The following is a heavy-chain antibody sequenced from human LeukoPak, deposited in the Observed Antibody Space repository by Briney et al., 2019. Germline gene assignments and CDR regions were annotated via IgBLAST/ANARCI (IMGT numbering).Heavy chain of an antibody. CDR3: ARVSGSSGYYQYYYYYYYMDV. D-gene: IGHD3-22*01. Sequence: SETLSLTCAVSGDSISSGYYWGWIRQPPGKGLEWIGTIYHTGSTYSNPSLKSRVTISVDTSKNQFSLKLSSVTAADTAVYYCARVSGSSGYYQYYYYYYYMDVWGKGTTVTVSS. CDR2: IYHTGST. J-gene: IGHJ6*03. V-gene: IGHV4-38-2*01. CDR1: GDSISSGYY.